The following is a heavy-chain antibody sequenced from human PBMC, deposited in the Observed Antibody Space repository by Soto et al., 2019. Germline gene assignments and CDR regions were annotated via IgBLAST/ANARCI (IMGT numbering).Heavy chain of an antibody. CDR3: ARDAPDIVVVVAAKAAYFDY. J-gene: IGHJ4*02. Sequence: GGSLRLSCAASGFTFSSYSMNWVRQAPGKGLEWVSYISSSSSTIYYADSVKGRFTISRDNAKNSLYLQMNSLRAEDTAVYYCARDAPDIVVVVAAKAAYFDYWGQGTLVTVSS. D-gene: IGHD2-15*01. V-gene: IGHV3-48*01. CDR2: ISSSSSTI. CDR1: GFTFSSYS.